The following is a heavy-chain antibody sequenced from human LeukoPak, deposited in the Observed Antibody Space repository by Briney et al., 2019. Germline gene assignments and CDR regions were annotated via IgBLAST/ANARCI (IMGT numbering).Heavy chain of an antibody. D-gene: IGHD3-22*01. Sequence: GGSLRLPCAASGFTFDDYAMHWVRQAPGKGLEWVSGISWNSGSIGYADSVKGRFTISRDNAKNYLYLQMNRLRAEDTALYYCAKSRYYYDSSGYLDYWGQGTLVTVSS. V-gene: IGHV3-9*01. CDR1: GFTFDDYA. J-gene: IGHJ4*02. CDR3: AKSRYYYDSSGYLDY. CDR2: ISWNSGSI.